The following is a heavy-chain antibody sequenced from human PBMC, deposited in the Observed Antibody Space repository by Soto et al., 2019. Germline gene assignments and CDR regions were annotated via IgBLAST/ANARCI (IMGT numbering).Heavy chain of an antibody. CDR2: IHPGDSIT. CDR3: ARSRPYGGNAFDS. J-gene: IGHJ4*02. Sequence: GESLKISCSTSGYSFTTYWIGWVRQMPGKGLEWVGIIHPGDSITRYSPSFQGQVTISADKSISTAYLQWSSLKASDTAIYYCARSRPYGGNAFDSWGQVTLVTVSS. CDR1: GYSFTTYW. D-gene: IGHD2-15*01. V-gene: IGHV5-51*01.